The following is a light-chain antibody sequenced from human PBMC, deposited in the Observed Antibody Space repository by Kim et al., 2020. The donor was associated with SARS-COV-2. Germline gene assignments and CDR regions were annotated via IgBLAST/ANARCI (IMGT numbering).Light chain of an antibody. V-gene: IGKV1-33*01. CDR1: QAISTY. Sequence: DIQLTQSPSSLSTSVGDRVTITCRASQAISTYLNWYQQKPGKAPTLLIYDTSNLKTGVPSRFSGSGFGTDFTFTISSLQPEDIATYYCQKYDSLPITFGQVTRLEIK. CDR3: QKYDSLPIT. J-gene: IGKJ5*01. CDR2: DTS.